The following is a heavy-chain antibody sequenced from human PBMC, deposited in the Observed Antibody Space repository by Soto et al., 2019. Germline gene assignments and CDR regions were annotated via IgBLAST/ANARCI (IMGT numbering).Heavy chain of an antibody. J-gene: IGHJ5*02. CDR1: GGTFSTYT. CDR2: IIPMFGTT. V-gene: IGHV1-69*13. D-gene: IGHD3-22*01. CDR3: TRDLYYFDSSAYYGHNWFDP. Sequence: SVKVSCKASGGTFSTYTMSWVRQAPGQGLEWMGGIIPMFGTTTYAENFQGRVTTTADESTSTAYMELTSLRSEDTAVYYCTRDLYYFDSSAYYGHNWFDPWGQGTRVTVSS.